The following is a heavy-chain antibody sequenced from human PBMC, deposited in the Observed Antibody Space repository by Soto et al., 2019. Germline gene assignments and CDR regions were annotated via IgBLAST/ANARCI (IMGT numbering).Heavy chain of an antibody. V-gene: IGHV4-30-4*01. CDR2: IYYSGST. D-gene: IGHD3-22*01. J-gene: IGHJ3*02. Sequence: QVQLQESGPGLVKPSQTLSLTCTVSGGSISSGDYYWSWIRQPPGKGLEWIGYIYYSGSTYYNPSLKRRVTISVDTSKHQFSLKLSSVTAADTAVYYCARYIEGSGSSRDAFDIWGQGTMVTVSS. CDR3: ARYIEGSGSSRDAFDI. CDR1: GGSISSGDYY.